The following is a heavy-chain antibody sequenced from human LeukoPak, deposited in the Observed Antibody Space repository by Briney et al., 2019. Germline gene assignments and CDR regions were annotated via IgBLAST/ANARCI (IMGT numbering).Heavy chain of an antibody. D-gene: IGHD2-2*02. CDR1: GFTFSSYA. CDR2: ISGSGGST. J-gene: IGHJ4*02. CDR3: ARVLEGYRLLYRHGYGYYFDY. Sequence: GGSLRLSCAASGFTFSSYATSWVRQAPGKGLEWVSAISGSGGSTYYADSVKGRFTISRDNSKNTLYLQMNSLRAEDTAVYYCARVLEGYRLLYRHGYGYYFDYWGQGTLVTVSS. V-gene: IGHV3-23*01.